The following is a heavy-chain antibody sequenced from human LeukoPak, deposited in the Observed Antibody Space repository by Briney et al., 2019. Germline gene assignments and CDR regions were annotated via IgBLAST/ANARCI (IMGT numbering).Heavy chain of an antibody. CDR1: GGTFSSYP. CDR2: IIPIFGTA. CDR3: ARGVSGWYATNWLDP. Sequence: ASVTVSCKASGGTFSSYPISWVRQAPGQGLEWMGGIIPIFGTAKYAQNFQGRVTITTDESTSTAYMELSRLRSEHTAVYYCARGVSGWYATNWLDPWGQGTLVTVSS. D-gene: IGHD6-13*01. J-gene: IGHJ5*02. V-gene: IGHV1-69*05.